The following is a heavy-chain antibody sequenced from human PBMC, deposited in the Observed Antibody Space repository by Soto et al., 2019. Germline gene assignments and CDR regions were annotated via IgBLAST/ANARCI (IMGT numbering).Heavy chain of an antibody. CDR3: ARDLTDTAMNQFDY. J-gene: IGHJ4*02. CDR1: GGTFSSYA. D-gene: IGHD5-18*01. CDR2: IIPIFGTA. Sequence: QVQLVQSGAEVKKPGSSVKVSCKASGGTFSSYAIGWVRQAPGQGLEWMGGIIPIFGTANYAQKFQGRVTITADESTSTAYMELSSLRSEDTAVYYCARDLTDTAMNQFDYWGQGTLVTVSS. V-gene: IGHV1-69*01.